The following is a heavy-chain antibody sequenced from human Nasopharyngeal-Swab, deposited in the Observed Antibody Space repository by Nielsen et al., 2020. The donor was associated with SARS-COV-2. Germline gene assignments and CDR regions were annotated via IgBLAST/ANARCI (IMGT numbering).Heavy chain of an antibody. D-gene: IGHD2-15*01. CDR3: ARQLRIVVVVAANPAGVDY. J-gene: IGHJ4*02. Sequence: WIRQPPGKGLEWIGTVFSSGSTYYNPSLKSRVTISVDTSKNQFSLKLSSVTAADTAVYYCARQLRIVVVVAANPAGVDYWGQGTLVTVSS. CDR2: VFSSGST. V-gene: IGHV4-39*01.